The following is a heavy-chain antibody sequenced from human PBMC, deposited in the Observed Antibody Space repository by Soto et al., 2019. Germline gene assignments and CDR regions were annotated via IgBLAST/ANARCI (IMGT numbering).Heavy chain of an antibody. CDR3: ARDQGGPFDY. CDR1: GGSFSTYY. Sequence: TLSLTCTVSGGSFSTYYWSWIRQPPGKGLEWIGYIYYSGSTNSNPSLKSRVTLSVDTSKNQFSLKLSSVTAADTAVYYCARDQGGPFDYWGQGTLVTVSS. J-gene: IGHJ4*02. CDR2: IYYSGST. D-gene: IGHD2-15*01. V-gene: IGHV4-59*01.